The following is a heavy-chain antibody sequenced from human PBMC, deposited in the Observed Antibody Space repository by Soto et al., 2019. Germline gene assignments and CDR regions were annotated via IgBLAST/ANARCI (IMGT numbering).Heavy chain of an antibody. Sequence: ASVKVSCKASGYTFTSYGISWVRQAPGQGLEWMGWISAFNGNTNYAQKLQGRVTMTTDTSTSTAYMELRSLRSDDTAVYYCARPYCSSTSCPSDPWGQGTLVTVSS. J-gene: IGHJ5*02. CDR1: GYTFTSYG. D-gene: IGHD2-2*01. CDR2: ISAFNGNT. V-gene: IGHV1-18*01. CDR3: ARPYCSSTSCPSDP.